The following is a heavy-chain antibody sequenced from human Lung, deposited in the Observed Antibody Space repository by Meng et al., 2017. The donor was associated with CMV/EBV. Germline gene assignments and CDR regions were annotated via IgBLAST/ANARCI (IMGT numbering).Heavy chain of an antibody. CDR3: ARDFKKRRGIFGTFSGGHHDLDV. D-gene: IGHD3-3*01. CDR2: IIPTLGVT. CDR1: GDTFSNYA. Sequence: SVKVSCXTSGDTFSNYAISWVRQAPGQGLEWMGGIIPTLGVTNYAQTFHGRLTITADKSTSTAYMALSSLTSEDTAVYHCARDFKKRRGIFGTFSGGHHDLDVWGQGTTVTVSS. V-gene: IGHV1-69*10. J-gene: IGHJ6*02.